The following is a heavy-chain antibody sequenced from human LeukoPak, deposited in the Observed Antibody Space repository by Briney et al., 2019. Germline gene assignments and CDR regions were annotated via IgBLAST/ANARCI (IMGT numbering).Heavy chain of an antibody. J-gene: IGHJ6*03. CDR1: GGSISSYY. CDR2: IYYSGST. Sequence: SETLSLTCTVSGGSISSYYWSWIRQPPGKGLEWIGYIYYSGSTNYNPSLKSRVTISVDTSKNQFFLKLSSVTAADTAVYYCARARGLYYYYMDVWGKGTTVTISS. V-gene: IGHV4-59*01. CDR3: ARARGLYYYYMDV. D-gene: IGHD3/OR15-3a*01.